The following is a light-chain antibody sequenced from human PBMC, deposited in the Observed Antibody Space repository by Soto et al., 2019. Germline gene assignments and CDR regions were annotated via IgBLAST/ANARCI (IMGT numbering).Light chain of an antibody. CDR1: SSDVGAYNY. CDR2: EVS. CDR3: SSYSNSFTWV. J-gene: IGLJ3*02. Sequence: QSVLAQPASVSGSPGQSITICCTGTSSDVGAYNYVSWYQQHPGKAPKLIIFEVSNRPSGISNRFSGSKSGQTASLSISGLQAEVEADYYCSSYSNSFTWVFGGGTKLTVL. V-gene: IGLV2-14*01.